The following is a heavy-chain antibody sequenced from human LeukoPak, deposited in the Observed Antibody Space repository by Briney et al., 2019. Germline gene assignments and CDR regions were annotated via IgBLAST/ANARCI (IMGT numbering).Heavy chain of an antibody. CDR2: ISSSSSYI. J-gene: IGHJ4*02. CDR1: GFTFSSYS. CDR3: ARVKTGIRSFDY. D-gene: IGHD1-1*01. Sequence: GGSLRLSCAVSGFTFSSYSMNWVRQAPGKGLEWVSSISSSSSYIYHADSVKGRFTISRDNAKNSLYLQMNSLRAEDTAVYYCARVKTGIRSFDYWGQGTLVTVSS. V-gene: IGHV3-21*01.